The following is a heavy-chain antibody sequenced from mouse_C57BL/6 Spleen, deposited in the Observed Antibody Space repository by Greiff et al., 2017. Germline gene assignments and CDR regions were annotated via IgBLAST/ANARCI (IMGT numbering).Heavy chain of an antibody. J-gene: IGHJ2*01. V-gene: IGHV1-4*01. CDR3: ARGNGRDYFDY. D-gene: IGHD1-1*01. CDR1: GYTFTSYT. Sequence: QVQLKESGAELARPGASVKMSCKASGYTFTSYTMHWVKQRPGQGLEWIGYINPSSGYTKYNQKFKDKATLTADKSSSTAYMQLSSLTSEDSAVYYCARGNGRDYFDYWGQGTTLTVSS. CDR2: INPSSGYT.